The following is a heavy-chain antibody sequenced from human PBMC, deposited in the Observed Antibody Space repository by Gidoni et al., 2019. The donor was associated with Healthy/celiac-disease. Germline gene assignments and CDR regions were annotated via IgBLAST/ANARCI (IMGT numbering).Heavy chain of an antibody. D-gene: IGHD2-8*02. V-gene: IGHV3-48*02. CDR3: AGGPTGATWGYYFYYMDV. CDR2: MSSSSSTI. Sequence: EVQLVESGGGLVQPGGSLRLSCAASGFTFSSYSMNWVRQAPGKGLECVSYMSSSSSTIYYADSVKGRFTISRDNAKNSLYLQMNSLRDEDTAVYSCAGGPTGATWGYYFYYMDVWGKGTTVTVSS. CDR1: GFTFSSYS. J-gene: IGHJ6*03.